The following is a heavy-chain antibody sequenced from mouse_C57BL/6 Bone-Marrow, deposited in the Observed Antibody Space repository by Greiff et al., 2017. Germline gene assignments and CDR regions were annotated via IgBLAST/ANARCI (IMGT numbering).Heavy chain of an antibody. D-gene: IGHD3-2*02. CDR3: ARGGPAQATGFAY. J-gene: IGHJ3*01. CDR1: GYSITSDY. CDR2: ISYSGST. Sequence: VQLKESGPGLAKPSQTLSLTCSVTGYSITSDYWNWIRKFPGNKLEYMGYISYSGSTSYNPSPKSRISITRDTSKNKYYLQLNSVTTEDTATYYCARGGPAQATGFAYWGQGTLVTVSA. V-gene: IGHV3-8*01.